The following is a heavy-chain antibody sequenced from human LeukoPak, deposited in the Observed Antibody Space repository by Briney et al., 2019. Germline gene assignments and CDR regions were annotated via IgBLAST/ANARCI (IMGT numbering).Heavy chain of an antibody. Sequence: PGGSLRLSCAASGFSFSTYSMNWVRQAPGKGLEWVSSISSSSSYIYYADSVKGRFTISRDNAKKSVYLQMNSLRAEDTAVYYCARAGGHYNWNFGDAIDIWGQGTMVTVSS. J-gene: IGHJ3*02. V-gene: IGHV3-21*01. D-gene: IGHD1-20*01. CDR2: ISSSSSYI. CDR3: ARAGGHYNWNFGDAIDI. CDR1: GFSFSTYS.